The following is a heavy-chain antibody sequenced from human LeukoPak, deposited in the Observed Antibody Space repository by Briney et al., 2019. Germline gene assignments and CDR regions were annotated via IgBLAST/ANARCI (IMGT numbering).Heavy chain of an antibody. CDR1: GYSFTNYW. CDR2: IYPGDSDT. D-gene: IGHD4-17*01. Sequence: GESLKISCKGSGYSFTNYWIGWVRQMPGKGLEWMGIIYPGDSDTRYSPSFQGQVTISADKSISTAYLQWSSLKASDTAMYYCARQIGDYGDYPPGVDYWGQGTLVTVSS. CDR3: ARQIGDYGDYPPGVDY. J-gene: IGHJ4*02. V-gene: IGHV5-51*01.